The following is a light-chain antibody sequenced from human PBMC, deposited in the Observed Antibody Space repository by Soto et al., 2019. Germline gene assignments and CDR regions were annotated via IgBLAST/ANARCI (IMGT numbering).Light chain of an antibody. Sequence: EIVMTQSPATLSVSPGERATLSCRASQSVSSNLAWYQQKPGQAPRLLIYGASTRAIGIPARFSGSVSGTEFTLTISSLEFEDCAACDGQQDDNGPTWRFGQGTKVEIK. J-gene: IGKJ1*01. CDR3: QQDDNGPTWR. CDR2: GAS. CDR1: QSVSSN. V-gene: IGKV3-15*01.